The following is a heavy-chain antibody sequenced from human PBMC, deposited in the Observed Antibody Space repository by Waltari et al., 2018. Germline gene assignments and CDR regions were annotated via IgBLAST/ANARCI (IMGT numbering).Heavy chain of an antibody. Sequence: EVQLLESGGGLVQPGGSLRLSCVASGFTFSSYAMSWVRQAPGQGLEWVSAISGSGGSTYYADSVKGRFTISRDNSKNTLYLQMNSLRAEDTAVYYCAKSSPGDIVVVVAATPVYWGQGTLVTVSS. V-gene: IGHV3-23*01. CDR3: AKSSPGDIVVVVAATPVY. J-gene: IGHJ4*02. CDR1: GFTFSSYA. D-gene: IGHD2-15*01. CDR2: ISGSGGST.